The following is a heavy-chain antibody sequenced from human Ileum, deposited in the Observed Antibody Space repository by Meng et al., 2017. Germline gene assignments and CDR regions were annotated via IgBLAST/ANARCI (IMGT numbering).Heavy chain of an antibody. Sequence: QVHLLPPGAAVKTPGASVLLSCNAFGYTFTSYGISWVRQAPGQGLEWMGGISVYNGNTNYAQKFQGRVTMTADTSTSTAYMELRSLRSDDTAVYYCARDYSGTSYRFSDYWGQGTLVTVSS. CDR2: ISVYNGNT. D-gene: IGHD1-26*01. V-gene: IGHV1-18*01. CDR3: ARDYSGTSYRFSDY. J-gene: IGHJ4*02. CDR1: GYTFTSYG.